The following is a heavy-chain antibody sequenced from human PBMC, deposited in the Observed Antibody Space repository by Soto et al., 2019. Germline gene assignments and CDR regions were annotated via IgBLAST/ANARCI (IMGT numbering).Heavy chain of an antibody. J-gene: IGHJ1*01. Sequence: GASVKVSCKASGYTFTGYYMHWVRQAPGQGLEWMGWINPNSGGTNYAQKFQGWVTMTRDTSISTAYMELSRLRSDDTAVYYCARDLGYCSGGSCYSEGNAFQHWGQGTLVTVPQ. D-gene: IGHD2-15*01. CDR1: GYTFTGYY. V-gene: IGHV1-2*04. CDR2: INPNSGGT. CDR3: ARDLGYCSGGSCYSEGNAFQH.